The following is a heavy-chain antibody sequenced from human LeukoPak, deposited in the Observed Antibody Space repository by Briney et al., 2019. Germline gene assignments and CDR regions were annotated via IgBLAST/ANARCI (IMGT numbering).Heavy chain of an antibody. CDR3: AKDTYCSSASCYFDY. D-gene: IGHD2-2*01. CDR1: GFTFSSYS. V-gene: IGHV3-21*04. Sequence: GGSPRLSCAASGFTFSSYSMNWVRQAPGKGLEWVSSISSSSSYIYYADSVKGRFTISRDNAKNSLYLQMNSLRAEDTAVYYCAKDTYCSSASCYFDYWGQGTLVTVSS. J-gene: IGHJ4*02. CDR2: ISSSSSYI.